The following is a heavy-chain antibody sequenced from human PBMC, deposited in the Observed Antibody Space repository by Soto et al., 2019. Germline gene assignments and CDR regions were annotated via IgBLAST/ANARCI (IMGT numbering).Heavy chain of an antibody. Sequence: ASVKVSCKASGYTFSSHGVSWVRRAPGQGLEWMGWVSGYNGNTNYPQKFQGRVTMTTDTSTNTAYMELRSLRSDDTAVYYCASWAGQVRDCGGPFDYWGQGALVTVSS. V-gene: IGHV1-18*04. CDR3: ASWAGQVRDCGGPFDY. D-gene: IGHD4-17*01. J-gene: IGHJ4*02. CDR1: GYTFSSHG. CDR2: VSGYNGNT.